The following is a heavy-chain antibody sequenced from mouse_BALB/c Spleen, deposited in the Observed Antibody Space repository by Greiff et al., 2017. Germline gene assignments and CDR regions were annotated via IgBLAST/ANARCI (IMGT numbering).Heavy chain of an antibody. CDR2: ISSGGSYT. Sequence: DVMLVESGGDLVKPGGSLKLSCAASGFTFSSYGMSWVRQTPDKRLEWVATISSGGSYTYYPDSVKGRFTISRDNAKNTLYLQMSSLKSEDTAMYYCARRDYDYDGYFDVWGAGTTVTVSS. J-gene: IGHJ1*01. D-gene: IGHD2-4*01. CDR3: ARRDYDYDGYFDV. CDR1: GFTFSSYG. V-gene: IGHV5-6*02.